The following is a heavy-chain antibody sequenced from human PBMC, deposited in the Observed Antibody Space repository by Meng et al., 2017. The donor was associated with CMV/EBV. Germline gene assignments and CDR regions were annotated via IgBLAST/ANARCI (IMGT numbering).Heavy chain of an antibody. CDR2: IRCDGSNK. CDR1: GFTFSSYG. V-gene: IGHV3-30*02. D-gene: IGHD4-11*01. J-gene: IGHJ4*02. Sequence: GESLKISCAASGFTFSSYGMHWVRQAPGKGLEWVAFIRCDGSNKYYADSVKGRFTISRDNSKNTLYLQMNSLRAEDTAVYYCAKDRVSQFDYWGQGTLVTVSS. CDR3: AKDRVSQFDY.